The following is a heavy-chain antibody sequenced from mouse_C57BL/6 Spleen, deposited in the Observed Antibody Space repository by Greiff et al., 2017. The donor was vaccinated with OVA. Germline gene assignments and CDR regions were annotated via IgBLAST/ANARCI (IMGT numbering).Heavy chain of an antibody. CDR2: ISDGGSYT. CDR3: ARAETSYGNPLFDY. J-gene: IGHJ2*01. CDR1: GFTFSSYA. D-gene: IGHD2-10*01. V-gene: IGHV5-4*03. Sequence: DVMLVESGGGLVKPGGSLKLSCAASGFTFSSYAMSWVRQTPEKRLEWVATISDGGSYTYYPDNVKGRFTISSDNAKNNLYLQMSHLKSEDTAMYYGARAETSYGNPLFDYWGQGTTLTVSS.